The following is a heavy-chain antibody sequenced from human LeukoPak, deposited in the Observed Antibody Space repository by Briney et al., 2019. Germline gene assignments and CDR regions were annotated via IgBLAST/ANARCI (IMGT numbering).Heavy chain of an antibody. Sequence: PSETLSLTCAVSGGSISSGGYSWSWIRQPPGKGLEWIGYIYHSGSTYYNPSLKSRVTISVDRSKNQFSLKLSSVTAADTAVYYCARVRYYYDSSGYYYSPYFDYWGQGTLVTVSS. CDR2: IYHSGST. J-gene: IGHJ4*02. V-gene: IGHV4-30-2*01. D-gene: IGHD3-22*01. CDR3: ARVRYYYDSSGYYYSPYFDY. CDR1: GGSISSGGYS.